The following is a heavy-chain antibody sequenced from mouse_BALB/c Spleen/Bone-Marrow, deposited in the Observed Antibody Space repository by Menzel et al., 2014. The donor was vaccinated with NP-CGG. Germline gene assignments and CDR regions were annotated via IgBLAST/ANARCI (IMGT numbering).Heavy chain of an antibody. J-gene: IGHJ3*01. Sequence: EVKLVESGGGLVQPGGSLKHSCAASGFTFSSYTMSWVRQTPEKRLEWVAYISNGGGSTYYPDTVKGRFTISRDNAKNTLYLQMSSLKSEDTAMYYCATGTFAYWGQGTLVTVSA. CDR3: ATGTFAY. CDR1: GFTFSSYT. D-gene: IGHD4-1*01. V-gene: IGHV5-12-2*01. CDR2: ISNGGGST.